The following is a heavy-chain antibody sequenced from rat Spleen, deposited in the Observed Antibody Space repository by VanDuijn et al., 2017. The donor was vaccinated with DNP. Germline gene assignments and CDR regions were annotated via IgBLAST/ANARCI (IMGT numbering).Heavy chain of an antibody. CDR1: GYSITSSYR. J-gene: IGHJ4*01. CDR3: ARREGSGAMDA. D-gene: IGHD1-11*01. CDR2: INSAGST. Sequence: EVQLQESGPGLVKPSQSLSLICSVTGYSITSSYRWNWIRKFPGNKLEWMGSINSAGSTNYNPSLKSRISITRDTSKNQFFLQVNSVTTEDTATYYCARREGSGAMDAWGQGTSVTVSS. V-gene: IGHV3-3*01.